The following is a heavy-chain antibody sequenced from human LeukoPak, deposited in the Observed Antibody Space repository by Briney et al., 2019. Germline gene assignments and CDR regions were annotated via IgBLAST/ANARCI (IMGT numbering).Heavy chain of an antibody. V-gene: IGHV3-66*02. CDR3: ARNPTPPWFDP. J-gene: IGHJ5*02. CDR2: IYSGGST. CDR1: GFTVSSNY. Sequence: GGSLRLSCAASGFTVSSNYMSWVRQAPGKGLEWVSVIYSGGSTYYADSVKGRFTISRDNSKNTLYLQMNRLRAEDTAVYYCARNPTPPWFDPWGQGTLVTVSS.